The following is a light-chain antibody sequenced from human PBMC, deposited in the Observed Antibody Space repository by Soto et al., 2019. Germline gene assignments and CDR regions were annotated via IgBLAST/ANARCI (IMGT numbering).Light chain of an antibody. J-gene: IGLJ2*01. Sequence: QSALTQPASVSGSPGQSITISCTGTSSDVGGYNYVSWYQQHPDKAPKLMIYDVSNRPSGVSNRFSGSKSGNMASLTISGLQAEDEADYYCSSYTSRSTVVFGGGTKLTVL. CDR3: SSYTSRSTVV. V-gene: IGLV2-14*01. CDR1: SSDVGGYNY. CDR2: DVS.